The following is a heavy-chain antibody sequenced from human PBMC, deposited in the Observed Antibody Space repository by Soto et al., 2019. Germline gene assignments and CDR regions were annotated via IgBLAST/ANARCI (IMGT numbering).Heavy chain of an antibody. D-gene: IGHD6-13*01. CDR2: INHSGST. J-gene: IGHJ3*02. V-gene: IGHV4-34*01. CDR3: ARGTGYSSSWEAFDI. Sequence: QVQLQQWGAGLLKPSETLSLTCAVYGGSFSGYYWSWIRQPPGKPLQWIGEINHSGSTNYNPSLKSRVTISVDTSKNQFSLKLSSVTAADTAVYYCARGTGYSSSWEAFDIWGQGTMVTVSS. CDR1: GGSFSGYY.